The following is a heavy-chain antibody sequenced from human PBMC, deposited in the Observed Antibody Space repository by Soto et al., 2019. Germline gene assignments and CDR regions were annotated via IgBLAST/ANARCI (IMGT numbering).Heavy chain of an antibody. Sequence: EVQLVESGGGLVQPGRSLRLSCAASGFTFDDYAMHWVRQAPGKGLEWVSGISWNSGSIGYADSVKGRFTISRDNAKNSLYLQMNSLRAEDRALYYCAKDWSGYSNLPWFDPWGQGTLVTVSS. CDR2: ISWNSGSI. J-gene: IGHJ5*02. CDR3: AKDWSGYSNLPWFDP. D-gene: IGHD3-3*01. CDR1: GFTFDDYA. V-gene: IGHV3-9*01.